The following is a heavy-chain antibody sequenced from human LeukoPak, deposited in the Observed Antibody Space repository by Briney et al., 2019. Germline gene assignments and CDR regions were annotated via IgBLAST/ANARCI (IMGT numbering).Heavy chain of an antibody. CDR3: ARDRYCSGGSCWYYFDY. CDR1: GYTFPSYG. Sequence: GASVKVSCKASGYTFPSYGISWVRQAPGQGLEWMGWISAYNGNTNYAQKLQGRVTMTTDTSTSTAYMELRSLRSGDTAVYYCARDRYCSGGSCWYYFDYWGQGTLVTVSS. CDR2: ISAYNGNT. D-gene: IGHD2-15*01. V-gene: IGHV1-18*01. J-gene: IGHJ4*02.